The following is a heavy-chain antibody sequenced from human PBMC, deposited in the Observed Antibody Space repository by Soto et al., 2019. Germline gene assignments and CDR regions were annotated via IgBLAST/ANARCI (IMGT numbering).Heavy chain of an antibody. CDR2: IYPGDSET. J-gene: IGHJ6*02. CDR1: GYSFTSYW. D-gene: IGHD5-12*01. Sequence: GESLKISCKGSGYSFTSYWIGWVRQMPGKGLEWMGIIYPGDSETRYSPSFQGQVTISADKSISTAYLQWSSLKASDTAMYYCASTNVDIVATIGRDYYYYYGMDVWGQGTTVTVSS. V-gene: IGHV5-51*01. CDR3: ASTNVDIVATIGRDYYYYYGMDV.